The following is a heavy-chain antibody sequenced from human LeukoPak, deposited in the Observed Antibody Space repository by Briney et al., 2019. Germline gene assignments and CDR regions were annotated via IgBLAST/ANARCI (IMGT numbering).Heavy chain of an antibody. CDR3: ASDPPAVLIDTYV. CDR2: VYSGGST. D-gene: IGHD2-8*01. J-gene: IGHJ4*02. Sequence: PGGSLRLSCTASGFIVTSNYIHWVRQAPAKGVEGVSLVYSGGSTYYADSVKRRFTISRDNPKNIVYLQVNSLRAEDTAMYYCASDPPAVLIDTYVWGQETLVTVSS. V-gene: IGHV3-66*01. CDR1: GFIVTSNY.